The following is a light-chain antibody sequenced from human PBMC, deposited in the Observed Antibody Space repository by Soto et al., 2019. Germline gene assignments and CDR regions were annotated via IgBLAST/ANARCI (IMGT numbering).Light chain of an antibody. V-gene: IGKV3-15*01. Sequence: EIVMTQSPATLSVSPGERATLSCRASQSVDSSLAWYQRKPGQAPRLLIYGASTRATGIPATFSGSGSGTEFTLTIRSLQSEDFTLYYCQQYNSWPLTFGGGTKVDIK. CDR2: GAS. CDR3: QQYNSWPLT. CDR1: QSVDSS. J-gene: IGKJ4*01.